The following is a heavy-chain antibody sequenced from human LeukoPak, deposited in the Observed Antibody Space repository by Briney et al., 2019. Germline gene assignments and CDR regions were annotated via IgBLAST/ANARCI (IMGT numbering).Heavy chain of an antibody. Sequence: PSQTLSLTCTVSGGSISSGGYYWSWIRQHPGKGLEWIGYIYYSGSTYYNPSLKSRVTISVDTSKNQFSLRLSSVTAADTAVYYCARVPQQAPSIDYWGQGTLVTVSS. V-gene: IGHV4-31*03. J-gene: IGHJ4*02. CDR3: ARVPQQAPSIDY. CDR1: GGSISSGGYY. CDR2: IYYSGST.